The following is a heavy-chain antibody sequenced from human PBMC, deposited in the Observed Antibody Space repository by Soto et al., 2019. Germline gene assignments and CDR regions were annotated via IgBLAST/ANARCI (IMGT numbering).Heavy chain of an antibody. J-gene: IGHJ6*02. Sequence: PGESLKISCKGSGYSFTSYWISWVRQMPGKGLEWMGRIDPSDSYTNYSPSFQGHVAISADKSISTAHLQWSRLKASDTAMYYCARLSHYNYDMDVWGQGTTVTVSS. CDR3: ARLSHYNYDMDV. CDR1: GYSFTSYW. V-gene: IGHV5-10-1*01. CDR2: IDPSDSYT.